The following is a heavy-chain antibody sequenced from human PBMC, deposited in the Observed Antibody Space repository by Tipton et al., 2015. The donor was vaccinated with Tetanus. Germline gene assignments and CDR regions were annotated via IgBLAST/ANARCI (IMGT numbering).Heavy chain of an antibody. J-gene: IGHJ6*02. V-gene: IGHV5-51*01. Sequence: QLVQSGAEVKKPGESLKISCKGSGYSFTSYWIGWVRQMPGKGLEWMGIIYPGDSDTRYSPPFQGQVTISADKSISTAYLQRGSRKASDTAMYYWARHSPGRYCSSTSCYTHYYYGMDVWGQGTTVTVSS. D-gene: IGHD2-2*02. CDR2: IYPGDSDT. CDR3: ARHSPGRYCSSTSCYTHYYYGMDV. CDR1: GYSFTSYW.